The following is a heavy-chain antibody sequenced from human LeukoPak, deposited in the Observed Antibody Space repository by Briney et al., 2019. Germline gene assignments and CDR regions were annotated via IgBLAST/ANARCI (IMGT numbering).Heavy chain of an antibody. Sequence: SETLSLTCAVSGYSITSSSWWGWIRQPPGKGLEWIGYIYHSGTTYYNPSLQSRVTMSVDTSKNQFSLKLSSVTAVDTAVYYCARKENVYYYFDDRGQGTLVTVSS. J-gene: IGHJ4*02. V-gene: IGHV4-28*01. CDR3: ARKENVYYYFDD. CDR2: IYHSGTT. D-gene: IGHD3-10*01. CDR1: GYSITSSSW.